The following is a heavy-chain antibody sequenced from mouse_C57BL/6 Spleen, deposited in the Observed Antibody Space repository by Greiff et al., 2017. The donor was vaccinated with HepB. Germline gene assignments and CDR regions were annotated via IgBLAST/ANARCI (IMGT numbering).Heavy chain of an antibody. V-gene: IGHV1-54*01. Sequence: QVQLKESGAELVRPGTSVKVSCKASGYAFTNYLIEWVKQRPGQGLEWIGVINPGSGGTNYNEKFKGKATLTADKSSSTAYMQLSSLTSEDSAVYFCARGGDSRYWGQGTTLTVSS. D-gene: IGHD2-13*01. J-gene: IGHJ2*01. CDR1: GYAFTNYL. CDR3: ARGGDSRY. CDR2: INPGSGGT.